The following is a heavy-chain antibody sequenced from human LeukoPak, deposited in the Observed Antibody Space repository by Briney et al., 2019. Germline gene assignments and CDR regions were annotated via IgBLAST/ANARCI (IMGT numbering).Heavy chain of an antibody. D-gene: IGHD6-6*01. V-gene: IGHV3-33*03. CDR2: LWSDGIKT. CDR1: GFTFTNYP. J-gene: IGHJ4*02. Sequence: GRSLRLSCAASGFTFTNYPMHWVRQAPGKGLEWVAVLWSDGIKTDYADSVKGRFTVSRDNAKNTLYLQVNNLRAEDTAVYYCARGPNSNWSGLDFWGQGTLLTVSS. CDR3: ARGPNSNWSGLDF.